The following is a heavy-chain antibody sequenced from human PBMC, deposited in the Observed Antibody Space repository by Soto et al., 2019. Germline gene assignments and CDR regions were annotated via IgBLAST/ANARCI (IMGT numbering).Heavy chain of an antibody. CDR1: GYTFTSYD. V-gene: IGHV1-8*01. J-gene: IGHJ6*02. D-gene: IGHD5-12*01. CDR3: ARAHSRRDGYNPAYYGMDV. Sequence: ASVKVSCKASGYTFTSYDINWVRQATGQGLEWMGWMNPNSGNTGYAQKFQGRVTMTRNTSISTAYMELSSLRSEDTAVYYCARAHSRRDGYNPAYYGMDVWGQGTTVTV. CDR2: MNPNSGNT.